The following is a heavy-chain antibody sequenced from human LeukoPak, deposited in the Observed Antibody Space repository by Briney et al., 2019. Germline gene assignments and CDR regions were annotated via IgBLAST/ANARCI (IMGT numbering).Heavy chain of an antibody. CDR3: ASLRVVPAAMGTFDY. D-gene: IGHD2-2*01. CDR1: GGSFSGYY. J-gene: IGHJ4*02. V-gene: IGHV4-34*01. CDR2: INHSGST. Sequence: SETLSLTCAVYGGSFSGYYWSWIRQPPGKGLEWIGEINHSGSTNYSPSLKSRVTISVDTSKNQFSLKLSSVTAADTAVYYCASLRVVPAAMGTFDYWGQGTLVTVSS.